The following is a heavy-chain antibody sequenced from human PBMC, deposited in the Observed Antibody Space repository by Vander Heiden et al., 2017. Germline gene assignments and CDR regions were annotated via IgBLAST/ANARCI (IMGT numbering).Heavy chain of an antibody. CDR3: ARGYCSSTSCYTRRGYYYGMDV. J-gene: IGHJ6*02. CDR1: GGSFSGYY. Sequence: QVQLQQWGAGLLKPSETMSLTCAVYGGSFSGYYWSWIRQPPGKGLEWIGEINHSGSINYNPSLKSRVTISVDTSKNQFSLKLSSVTAADTAVYYCARGYCSSTSCYTRRGYYYGMDVWGQGTTVTVSS. V-gene: IGHV4-34*01. D-gene: IGHD2-2*02. CDR2: INHSGSI.